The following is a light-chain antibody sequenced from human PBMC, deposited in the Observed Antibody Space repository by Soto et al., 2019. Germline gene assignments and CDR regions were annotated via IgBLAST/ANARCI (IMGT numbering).Light chain of an antibody. CDR1: QSVSNY. V-gene: IGKV1-39*01. Sequence: IHVTQFQSSLSASLGDRVTITCRASQSVSNYLNWYQHKPGKAPRLLIYAAFSFQSGVPSRFSCTGSGTDFSLTINGLQPEDFATYYCHQSYSLITFGQGTRLEI. CDR3: HQSYSLIT. CDR2: AAF. J-gene: IGKJ5*01.